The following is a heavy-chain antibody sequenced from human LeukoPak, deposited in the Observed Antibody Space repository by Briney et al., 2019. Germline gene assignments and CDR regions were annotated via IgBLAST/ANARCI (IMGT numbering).Heavy chain of an antibody. Sequence: PGGSLRLSCAASRFTFSSYAMHWVRQAPGKGLEYLSSISSDGGSTYYANSVKGRFTISRDNSKNTLYLQMGSLRAEDMAVYYCARDGVLSTGGYHGHFDYWGQGTLVTVSS. CDR1: RFTFSSYA. J-gene: IGHJ4*02. D-gene: IGHD5-24*01. CDR2: ISSDGGST. CDR3: ARDGVLSTGGYHGHFDY. V-gene: IGHV3-64*01.